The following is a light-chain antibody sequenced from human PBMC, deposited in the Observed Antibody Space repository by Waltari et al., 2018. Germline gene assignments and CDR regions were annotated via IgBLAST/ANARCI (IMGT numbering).Light chain of an antibody. CDR3: QQYSTFPPT. V-gene: IGKV1-16*02. J-gene: IGKJ4*01. CDR1: QAISTF. Sequence: DIQMTQSPSSLSPSVGDRVILTCRAIQAISTFLPWFQLKPGKAPKSLIYAASTLQTGVSSNCSGSGAGTDFTLTIISLQPGDCATYYCQQYSTFPPTFGGGTRVEI. CDR2: AAS.